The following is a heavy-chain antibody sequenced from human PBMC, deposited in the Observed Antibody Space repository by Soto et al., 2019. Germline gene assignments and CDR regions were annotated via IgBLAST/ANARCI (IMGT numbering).Heavy chain of an antibody. CDR3: ARDRVGYSGYKGSIDY. D-gene: IGHD5-12*01. V-gene: IGHV4-31*03. CDR2: VYYTGST. CDR1: SGSINSGGYY. J-gene: IGHJ4*02. Sequence: QVQLQESGPGLVKPSETLSLTCTVSSGSINSGGYYWTWIRQHPGKGLEWIGYVYYTGSTYYNPSLKRRVIIAIDTSKNQFSLTLSSETAADTAVYFCARDRVGYSGYKGSIDYWGQGTLVTVSS.